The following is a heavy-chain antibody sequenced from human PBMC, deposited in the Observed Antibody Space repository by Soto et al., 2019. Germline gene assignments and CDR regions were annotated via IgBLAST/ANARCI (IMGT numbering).Heavy chain of an antibody. CDR3: AGIYSGSPGGTLRY. Sequence: SETLSLTCTVSGGSISSGGYYWCWIRQHPGKGLEWIGYIYYSGSTYYNPSLKSRVTISVDTSKNQFSLKLSSVTAADTAVYYCAGIYSGSPGGTLRYWGQGTLVTVSS. CDR2: IYYSGST. D-gene: IGHD1-26*01. V-gene: IGHV4-31*03. J-gene: IGHJ4*02. CDR1: GGSISSGGYY.